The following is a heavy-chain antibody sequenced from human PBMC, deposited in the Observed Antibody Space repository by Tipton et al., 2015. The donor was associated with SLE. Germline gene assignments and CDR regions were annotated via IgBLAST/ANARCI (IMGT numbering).Heavy chain of an antibody. V-gene: IGHV4-61*09. CDR3: ARAPTVTNILYYGMDV. CDR1: GGSISSSSYY. CDR2: IYTSGIT. J-gene: IGHJ6*02. Sequence: TLSLTCTVSGGSISSSSYYWSWIRQPAGKGLEWIGHIYTSGITNDNPSLKSRVTISIDTSKNQFSLKLSSVTAADTAVYYCARAPTVTNILYYGMDVWGQGTTVTVSS. D-gene: IGHD4-17*01.